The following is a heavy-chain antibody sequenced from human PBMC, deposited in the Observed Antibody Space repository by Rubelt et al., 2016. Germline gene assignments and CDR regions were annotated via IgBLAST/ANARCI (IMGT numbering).Heavy chain of an antibody. CDR1: GYTFTCYY. V-gene: IGHV1-2*02. Sequence: QVQLVQSGAEVKKPGASVKVSCKASGYTFTCYYMHWVRQAPGQGLEWMGWLHPNSGGTNYAQKVQGRVTMTRDTSISTAYMELSRLRSDDTAVYYCASSSGSYYSLDYWGQGTLVTVSS. J-gene: IGHJ4*02. D-gene: IGHD1-26*01. CDR2: LHPNSGGT. CDR3: ASSSGSYYSLDY.